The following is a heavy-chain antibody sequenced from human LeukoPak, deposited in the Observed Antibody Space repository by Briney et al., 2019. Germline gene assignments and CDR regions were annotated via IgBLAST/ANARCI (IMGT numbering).Heavy chain of an antibody. J-gene: IGHJ4*02. Sequence: GGSLRLSCAASRFTFSTYSMNWVRQAPGKGLEWVSYISSSSSTIYYAESVKGRFTISRDNAKNSLYLQMNSLRAEDTAVYYCARVLHRRNYDSSVYYGYWGQGTLVTVSS. V-gene: IGHV3-48*01. CDR2: ISSSSSTI. CDR3: ARVLHRRNYDSSVYYGY. CDR1: RFTFSTYS. D-gene: IGHD3-22*01.